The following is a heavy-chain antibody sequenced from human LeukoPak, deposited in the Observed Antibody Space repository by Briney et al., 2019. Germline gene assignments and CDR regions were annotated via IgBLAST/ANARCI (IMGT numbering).Heavy chain of an antibody. CDR3: ARGSSGWYSVAY. Sequence: ASVKVSCKASGYTFTSYYMHWVRQAPGQGLEWMGIINPSGGSTSYAQKFQGRVTMTRDTSTSTVYMELSRLRSGDTAVYYCARGSSGWYSVAYWGQGTLVTVSS. J-gene: IGHJ4*02. D-gene: IGHD6-19*01. CDR2: INPSGGST. V-gene: IGHV1-46*01. CDR1: GYTFTSYY.